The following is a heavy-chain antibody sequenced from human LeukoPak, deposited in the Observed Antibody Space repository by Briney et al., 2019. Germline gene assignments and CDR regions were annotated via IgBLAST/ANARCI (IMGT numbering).Heavy chain of an antibody. CDR3: ARGSINYNSGGYYDNPPLDY. CDR2: INPSGGST. J-gene: IGHJ4*02. V-gene: IGHV1-46*01. D-gene: IGHD3-22*01. CDR1: GGTFSSYA. Sequence: GSSVKISCKASGGTFSSYAISWLRQAPGQGLEWMGMINPSGGSTSYAQKFQGRVTVTRDTSTSTVYMELSSLRSEDTAMYYCARGSINYNSGGYYDNPPLDYWGQGTLDTVSS.